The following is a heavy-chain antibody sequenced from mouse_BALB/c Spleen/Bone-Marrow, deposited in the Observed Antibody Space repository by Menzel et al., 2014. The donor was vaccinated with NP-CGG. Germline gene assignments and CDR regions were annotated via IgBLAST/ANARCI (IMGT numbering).Heavy chain of an antibody. D-gene: IGHD2-4*01. Sequence: EVMLVESEGGLAKPGGSLQLSCAASGFTFSTYAMSWVRQTPEKRLEWVATISSSGSYTYYPDSVKGRFTISRDNAKNTLYLQMSSLRSEDTAMFYCSRLRMITTYFDVWGAGTTVTVSS. CDR3: SRLRMITTYFDV. V-gene: IGHV5-9-1*01. CDR1: GFTFSTYA. CDR2: ISSSGSYT. J-gene: IGHJ1*01.